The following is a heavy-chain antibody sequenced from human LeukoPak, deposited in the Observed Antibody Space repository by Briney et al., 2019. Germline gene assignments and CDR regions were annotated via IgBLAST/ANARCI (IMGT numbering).Heavy chain of an antibody. CDR2: ISGSAVIT. Sequence: GSLRLSCAAFGLTFINYGMTWVRQAPGKGLEWVSAISGSAVITFYADSVRGRFTISRDNSKNTLYLEMNSLRAEDTAVYYCAKSRLSGINDAFDIWGQGTVVTVSS. D-gene: IGHD3-3*01. V-gene: IGHV3-23*01. J-gene: IGHJ3*02. CDR3: AKSRLSGINDAFDI. CDR1: GLTFINYG.